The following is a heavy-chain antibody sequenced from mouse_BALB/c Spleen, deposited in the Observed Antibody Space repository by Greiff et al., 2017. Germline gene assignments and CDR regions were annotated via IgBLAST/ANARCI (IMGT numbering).Heavy chain of an antibody. CDR1: GFTFSSYA. V-gene: IGHV5-9-4*01. CDR2: ISSGGSYT. Sequence: EVQVVESGGGLVKPGGSLKLSCAASGFTFSSYAMSWVRQSPEKRLEWVAEISSGGSYTYYPDTVTGRFTISRDNAKNTLYLEMSSLRSEDTAMYYCARGGGNYDYYAMDYWGQGTSVTVSS. J-gene: IGHJ4*01. CDR3: ARGGGNYDYYAMDY. D-gene: IGHD2-1*01.